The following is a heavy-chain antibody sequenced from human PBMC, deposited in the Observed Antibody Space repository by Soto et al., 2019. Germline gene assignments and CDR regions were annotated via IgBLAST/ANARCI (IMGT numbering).Heavy chain of an antibody. Sequence: GGSLRLSCAASGFTFSSYGMHWVRQAPGKGLEWVAVIWYDGSNKYYADPVKGRFAISRDNSKNTLFLQMNSLRDDDTAVYYCAKSMVRGHLYGMDVWGQGTTVTVSS. D-gene: IGHD3-10*01. CDR1: GFTFSSYG. J-gene: IGHJ6*02. CDR2: IWYDGSNK. V-gene: IGHV3-30*02. CDR3: AKSMVRGHLYGMDV.